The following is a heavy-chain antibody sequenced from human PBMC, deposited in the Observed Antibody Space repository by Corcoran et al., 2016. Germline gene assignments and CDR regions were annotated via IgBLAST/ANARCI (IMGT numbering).Heavy chain of an antibody. CDR1: GGSISSSSSY. J-gene: IGHJ6*02. Sequence: QLQLQESGPGLVKPSETLSLTCTVSGGSISSSSSYWGWIRQPPGKGLEWIGSIYYSGSTYYNPSLKSRVTISVDTSKHQFSLKLSPVTAADTAVYYWASGYCSSTSCYTFGYYYYGMDVWGQGTTVTVSS. D-gene: IGHD2-2*02. CDR3: ASGYCSSTSCYTFGYYYYGMDV. V-gene: IGHV4-39*07. CDR2: IYYSGST.